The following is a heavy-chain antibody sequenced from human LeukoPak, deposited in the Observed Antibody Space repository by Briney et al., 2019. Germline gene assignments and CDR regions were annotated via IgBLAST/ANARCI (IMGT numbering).Heavy chain of an antibody. CDR2: FSGSGGST. D-gene: IGHD1-26*01. CDR3: AKAPSPYSGSLQPFDY. J-gene: IGHJ4*02. CDR1: GFTFSSYA. Sequence: GGSLRLSCAASGFTFSSYAMSWVRQAPGKGLECVSAFSGSGGSTNYADSVKGRFTISRDNSKNTLYLQMNSLRAEDTAVYYCAKAPSPYSGSLQPFDYWGQGALVTVSS. V-gene: IGHV3-23*01.